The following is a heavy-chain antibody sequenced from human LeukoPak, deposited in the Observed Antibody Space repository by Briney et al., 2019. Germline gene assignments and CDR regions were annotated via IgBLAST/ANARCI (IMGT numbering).Heavy chain of an antibody. D-gene: IGHD3-3*01. V-gene: IGHV3-74*01. J-gene: IGHJ4*02. CDR3: AKSYYDFWSGYYQTFDY. Sequence: PGGSLRLSCAASGFTFSSYWMHWVRQAPGKGLVWVSRINSVGSSTSSADSVKGRFTISRDNAKNTLYLQMNSLRAEDTAVYYCAKSYYDFWSGYYQTFDYWGQGTLVTVSS. CDR1: GFTFSSYW. CDR2: INSVGSST.